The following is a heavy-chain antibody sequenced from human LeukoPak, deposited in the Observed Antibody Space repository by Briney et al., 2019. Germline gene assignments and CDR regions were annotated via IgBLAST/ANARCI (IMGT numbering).Heavy chain of an antibody. V-gene: IGHV5-51*01. Sequence: GASLQISCKGSGSSFTSYWIGWVRQLPGKGLEWMGIIYPGDSDTRYSPSFQGQVTISADKSISTAYLQWSSLKASDTAMYYCARSPGAAAHYYYYYMDVWGKGTTVTVSS. CDR2: IYPGDSDT. CDR1: GSSFTSYW. D-gene: IGHD6-13*01. J-gene: IGHJ6*03. CDR3: ARSPGAAAHYYYYYMDV.